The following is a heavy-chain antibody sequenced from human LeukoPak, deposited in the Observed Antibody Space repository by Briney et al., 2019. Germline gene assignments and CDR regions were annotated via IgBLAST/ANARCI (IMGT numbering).Heavy chain of an antibody. CDR2: IIPILGIA. V-gene: IGHV1-69*04. CDR1: RGTFSSYA. CDR3: ANSNYYYYYYMDV. J-gene: IGHJ6*03. Sequence: SVKVSCKASRGTFSSYAISWVRQAPGQGLGGMGKIIPILGIANYAQKFQGRVTITEDKSTSTAYKELSSLRYEDTAVYYCANSNYYYYYYMDVWGKGTPVTVSS.